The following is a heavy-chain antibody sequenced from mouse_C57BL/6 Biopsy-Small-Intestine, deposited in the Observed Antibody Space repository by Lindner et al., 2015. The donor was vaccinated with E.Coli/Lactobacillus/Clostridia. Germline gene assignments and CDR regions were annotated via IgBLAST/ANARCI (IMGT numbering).Heavy chain of an antibody. CDR2: IYPGGGYT. Sequence: VQLQESGAELVRPGTSVKMSCKASGYTFTNYWIGWTKQRPGHGLEWIGDIYPGGGYTNYNENLKGKATLTADKSSSTAYMQFTSLTSEDSAIYYCARVDEYYFDYWGQGTTLTVSS. CDR3: ARVDEYYFDY. J-gene: IGHJ2*01. CDR1: GYTFTNYW. V-gene: IGHV1-63*01.